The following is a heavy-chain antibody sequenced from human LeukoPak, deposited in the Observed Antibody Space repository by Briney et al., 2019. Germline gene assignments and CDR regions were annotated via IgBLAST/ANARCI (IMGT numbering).Heavy chain of an antibody. CDR3: ARRGVADFDY. V-gene: IGHV4-59*08. CDR2: IYYSGST. Sequence: PSETLSLTCTVSGGSISSYYWSWIRQPPGKGLEWIGYIYYSGSTNYNPSLKSRVTISVGTSKNQFSLKLSSVTAADTAVYYCARRGVADFDYWGQGTLVTVSS. CDR1: GGSISSYY. D-gene: IGHD3-16*01. J-gene: IGHJ4*02.